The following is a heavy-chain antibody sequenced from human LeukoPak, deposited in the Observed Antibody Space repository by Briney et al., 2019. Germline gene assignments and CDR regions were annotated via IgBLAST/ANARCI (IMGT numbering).Heavy chain of an antibody. CDR3: ARHKGGRGLLNIRGAQNWFDP. CDR2: IYYSGST. V-gene: IGHV4-59*08. D-gene: IGHD3-10*01. CDR1: GGSISSYY. J-gene: IGHJ5*02. Sequence: SETLSLTCTVSGGSISSYYWSWIRQPPGKGLEWIGYIYYSGSTNYNPPLKSRVTISVDTSKNQFSLKLSSVTAADTAVYYCARHKGGRGLLNIRGAQNWFDPWGQGTLVTVSS.